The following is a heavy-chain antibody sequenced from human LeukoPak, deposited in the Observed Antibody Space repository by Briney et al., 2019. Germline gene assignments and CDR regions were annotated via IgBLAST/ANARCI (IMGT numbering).Heavy chain of an antibody. J-gene: IGHJ5*01. V-gene: IGHV4-4*07. CDR2: IYSTGST. D-gene: IGHD6-6*01. Sequence: PSETLSLTCTVSGDSINNYYWSWIRQPAGKGLEWIGRIYSTGSTNYNPSLKSRVTMSVDTSKNQFSLKLTSVTAADTAVYYCARDRSVARPEGWFDPWGRGTLVTVSS. CDR1: GDSINNYY. CDR3: ARDRSVARPEGWFDP.